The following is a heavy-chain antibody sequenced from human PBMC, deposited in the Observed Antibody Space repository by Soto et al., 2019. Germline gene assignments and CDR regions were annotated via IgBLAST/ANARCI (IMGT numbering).Heavy chain of an antibody. J-gene: IGHJ6*02. D-gene: IGHD3-22*01. Sequence: QLQLQESGPGLVKPSETRSLTSTVSGGSVSSSSYYWGWIRQPPGEGVEWIGCIYYSGSTYYNPSLKSRITRSVDAAKIQCSLKLSSVTAADTAVYYCASSSSRYDDDKSDYYYYYGMDVWGQGTTVTVSS. CDR1: GGSVSSSSYY. CDR2: IYYSGST. CDR3: ASSSSRYDDDKSDYYYYYGMDV. V-gene: IGHV4-39*01.